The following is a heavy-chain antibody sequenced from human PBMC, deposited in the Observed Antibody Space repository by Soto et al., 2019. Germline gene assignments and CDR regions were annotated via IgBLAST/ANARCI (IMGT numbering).Heavy chain of an antibody. CDR2: IYYSGST. Sequence: QVQLQESGPGLVKPSQTLSLTCTVSGGSISSGGYYWGWIRQHPGKGLEWIGYIYYSGSTYYNPSLKSRVTISVDTSKNQFSLKLSSVTAADTAVYYCARSKTYSSSAHFDYWGQGTLVTVSS. D-gene: IGHD6-6*01. CDR1: GGSISSGGYY. V-gene: IGHV4-31*03. CDR3: ARSKTYSSSAHFDY. J-gene: IGHJ4*02.